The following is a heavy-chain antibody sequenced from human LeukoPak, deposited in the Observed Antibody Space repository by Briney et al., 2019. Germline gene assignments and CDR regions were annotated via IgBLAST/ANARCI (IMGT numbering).Heavy chain of an antibody. CDR1: GFTFSSYS. CDR3: AKVSIFGRIDY. Sequence: GGSLRLSCAASGFTFSSYSMNWVRQAPGKGLEWVSAISGSGGSTYYADSVKGRFTISRDNSKNTLYLQMNSLSAEDTAVYYCAKVSIFGRIDYWGQGTLVTVSS. V-gene: IGHV3-23*01. J-gene: IGHJ4*02. D-gene: IGHD3-3*01. CDR2: ISGSGGST.